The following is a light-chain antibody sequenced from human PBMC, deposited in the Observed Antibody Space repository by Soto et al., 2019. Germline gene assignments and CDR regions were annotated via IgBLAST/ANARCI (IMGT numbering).Light chain of an antibody. CDR2: AAS. CDR3: QQLNTYPLT. CDR1: QTISSW. V-gene: IGKV1-9*01. Sequence: DIQMTQSPSTLSGSVGDRVTITCRASQTISSWLAWYQQKPGKAPVLLIYAASTLQSGVPSRFSGSESGTEFTLTISSLQPEDFATYYCQQLNTYPLTFGGGAKVDIK. J-gene: IGKJ4*01.